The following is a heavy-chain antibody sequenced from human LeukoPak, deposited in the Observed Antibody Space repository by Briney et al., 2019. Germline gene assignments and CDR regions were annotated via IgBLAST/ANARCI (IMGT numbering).Heavy chain of an antibody. J-gene: IGHJ5*02. CDR2: IVVGSGST. Sequence: GASVKVSCKASGFTFTSSAMQWVRQARGQRLEWIGWIVVGSGSTNYAQKFQERVTITRDMSTSTAYMELSSLRSEDTAVYYCARGPLRGVRQKNWFDPWGQGTLVTVSS. CDR3: ARGPLRGVRQKNWFDP. D-gene: IGHD3-10*01. V-gene: IGHV1-58*02. CDR1: GFTFTSSA.